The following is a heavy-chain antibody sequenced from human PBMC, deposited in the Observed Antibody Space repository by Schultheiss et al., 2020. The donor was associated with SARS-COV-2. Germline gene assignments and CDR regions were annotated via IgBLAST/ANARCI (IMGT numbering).Heavy chain of an antibody. V-gene: IGHV3-48*03. Sequence: GGSLRLSCAASGFTFRSYEMTWVRQAPGKGLEWVAYISNSGNTTYYADSVKGRFTISRDNSKNTLYLQMNSLRAEDTAVYYCARDLYYDSSGTMGYWGQGTLVTVSS. D-gene: IGHD3-22*01. J-gene: IGHJ4*02. CDR2: ISNSGNTT. CDR1: GFTFRSYE. CDR3: ARDLYYDSSGTMGY.